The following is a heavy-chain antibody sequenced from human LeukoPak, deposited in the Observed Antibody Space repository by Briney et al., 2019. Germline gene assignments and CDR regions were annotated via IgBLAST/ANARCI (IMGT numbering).Heavy chain of an antibody. CDR1: GYTFIRYG. J-gene: IGHJ3*02. V-gene: IGHV1-18*01. Sequence: ASVEASCKASGYTFIRYGIIWVRQAPGHGVEWMGWTNSYNSNTSHAQKLKRRVTMTTDTSTSTAYMELRSLRSDDTAVYYCARQVAQINPHAFDIWGQGKMVTVSS. CDR2: TNSYNSNT. CDR3: ARQVAQINPHAFDI. D-gene: IGHD5-12*01.